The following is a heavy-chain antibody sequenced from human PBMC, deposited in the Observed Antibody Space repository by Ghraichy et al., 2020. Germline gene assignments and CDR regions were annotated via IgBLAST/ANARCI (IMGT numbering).Heavy chain of an antibody. V-gene: IGHV1-46*01. CDR3: ARDYGDYYYYYGMDV. CDR2: INPSGGST. D-gene: IGHD4-17*01. Sequence: ASVKVSCKASGYTFTSYYMHWVRQAPGQGLEWMGIINPSGGSTSYAQKFQGRVTMTRDTSTSTVYMELSSLRSEDTAVYYCARDYGDYYYYYGMDVWGQGTTVTVSS. J-gene: IGHJ6*02. CDR1: GYTFTSYY.